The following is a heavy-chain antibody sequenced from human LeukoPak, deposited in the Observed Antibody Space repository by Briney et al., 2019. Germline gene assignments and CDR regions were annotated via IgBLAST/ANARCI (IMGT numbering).Heavy chain of an antibody. D-gene: IGHD3-22*01. CDR3: AKGHGDASGYYYFDS. V-gene: IGHV3-30*04. Sequence: GGSLRLSCAASRFTFSIYAMHWVCQAPGKGLEWVSVISYDGSNTYYADSVKGRFTISRDNSKSMLYLQMNSLRVEDTAIYYCAKGHGDASGYYYFDSWGQGTLVTVSS. J-gene: IGHJ4*02. CDR1: RFTFSIYA. CDR2: ISYDGSNT.